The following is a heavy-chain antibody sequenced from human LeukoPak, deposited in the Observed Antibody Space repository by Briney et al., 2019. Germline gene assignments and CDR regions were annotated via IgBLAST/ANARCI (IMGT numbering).Heavy chain of an antibody. Sequence: PGGSLRLSCAASGFTFSSYAMSWVRQAPGKGLEWVSAISGSGGSTYYADSVKGRFTISRDNSKNTLYLEMNSLRAEDTAVYYCTRFSRSSSSNYWGQGTLVTVSS. CDR2: ISGSGGST. CDR1: GFTFSSYA. D-gene: IGHD6-6*01. CDR3: TRFSRSSSSNY. J-gene: IGHJ4*02. V-gene: IGHV3-23*01.